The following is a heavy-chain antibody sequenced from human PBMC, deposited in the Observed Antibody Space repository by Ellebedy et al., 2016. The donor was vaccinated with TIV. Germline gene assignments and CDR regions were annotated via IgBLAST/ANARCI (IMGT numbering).Heavy chain of an antibody. J-gene: IGHJ4*02. V-gene: IGHV5-51*01. CDR1: GYSFISYW. CDR2: ICPGDSDT. Sequence: GESLKISCTGSGYSFISYWIGWVRQMPGKGLEWMGYICPGDSDTRYSPSFQGQVTISVDKSISTAYLQWSSLKASDTAIYYCARGDRGSGWYWDKWGQGTLVTVSS. D-gene: IGHD6-19*01. CDR3: ARGDRGSGWYWDK.